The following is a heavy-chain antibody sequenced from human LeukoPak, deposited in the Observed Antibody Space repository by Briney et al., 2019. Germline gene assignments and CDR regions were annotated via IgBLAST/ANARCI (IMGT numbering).Heavy chain of an antibody. V-gene: IGHV1-46*01. J-gene: IGHJ5*02. CDR1: GYTFTSYY. CDR3: ATLVVTGHNWFDP. D-gene: IGHD2-21*02. CDR2: INPSGGST. Sequence: ASVTLSCTASGYTFTSYYMHWVRQAPGQGLEWMGIINPSGGSTSYAQKFQGRVTITRDTSTSTVYMELSSLRSEDTAVYYCATLVVTGHNWFDPWGQGTLVTVSS.